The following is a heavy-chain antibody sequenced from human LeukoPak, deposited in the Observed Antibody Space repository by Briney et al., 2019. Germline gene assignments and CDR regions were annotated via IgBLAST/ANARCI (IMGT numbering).Heavy chain of an antibody. D-gene: IGHD3-22*01. Sequence: SGGSLRLSCAASGFTFSSYSMNWVRQAPGTGLEWVSSISSSSSYIYYADSVKGRFTISRDNAKNSLYLQMNSLRAEDTAVYYCARDQAYYDSSGCLDYWGQGTLVTVSS. V-gene: IGHV3-21*01. CDR2: ISSSSSYI. CDR1: GFTFSSYS. J-gene: IGHJ4*02. CDR3: ARDQAYYDSSGCLDY.